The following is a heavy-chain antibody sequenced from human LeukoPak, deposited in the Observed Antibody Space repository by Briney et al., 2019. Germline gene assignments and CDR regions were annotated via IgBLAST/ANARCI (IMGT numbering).Heavy chain of an antibody. J-gene: IGHJ3*02. CDR2: IYYSGST. CDR1: GGSISSGDYY. Sequence: SETQSLTCTVSGGSISSGDYYWSWIRQPPGKGLEWIGYIYYSGSTYYNPSLKSRVTISVDTSKNQFSLKLSSVTAADTAVYYCASSRRYYYDGSGYYAFDIWGQGTMVTVSS. V-gene: IGHV4-30-4*08. D-gene: IGHD3-22*01. CDR3: ASSRRYYYDGSGYYAFDI.